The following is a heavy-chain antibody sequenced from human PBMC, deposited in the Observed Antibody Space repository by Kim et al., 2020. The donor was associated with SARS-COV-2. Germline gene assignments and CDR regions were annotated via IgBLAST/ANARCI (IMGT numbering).Heavy chain of an antibody. CDR2: ISYDGSNK. CDR1: GFTFSSYA. J-gene: IGHJ6*02. CDR3: ARDRDYSNPYYYYGMDV. Sequence: GGSLRLSCAASGFTFSSYAMHWVRQAPGKGLEWVAVISYDGSNKYYADSVKGRFTISRDNSKNTLYLQMNSLRAEDTAVYYCARDRDYSNPYYYYGMDVWGQGTTVTVSS. V-gene: IGHV3-30*04. D-gene: IGHD4-4*01.